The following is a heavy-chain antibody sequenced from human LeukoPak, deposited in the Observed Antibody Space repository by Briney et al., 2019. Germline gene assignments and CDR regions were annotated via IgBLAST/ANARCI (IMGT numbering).Heavy chain of an antibody. V-gene: IGHV4-39*07. Sequence: KSSETLSLTCTVSGGSISSSSYYWGWIRQPPGKGLEWIGSIYHSGSTYYNPSLKSRVTISVDTSKNQFSLKLSSVTAADTAVYYCARGILGRNTRWFDPWGQGTLVTVSS. CDR1: GGSISSSSYY. CDR3: ARGILGRNTRWFDP. D-gene: IGHD1-14*01. J-gene: IGHJ5*02. CDR2: IYHSGST.